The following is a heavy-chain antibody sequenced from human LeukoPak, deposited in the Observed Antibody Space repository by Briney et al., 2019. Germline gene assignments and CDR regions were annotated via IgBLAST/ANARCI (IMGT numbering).Heavy chain of an antibody. CDR3: ASKGKLHSSYYYLDV. D-gene: IGHD1-7*01. Sequence: SETLSLTCTVSGGSISSYYWSWIRQPPGKGLEWIGYMHYTGSTKYNPSLRGRVIMSVDTSKGQSSLRLSPVTAADTAVYYCASKGKLHSSYYYLDVWGIGTTVTVSS. V-gene: IGHV4-59*01. J-gene: IGHJ6*03. CDR2: MHYTGST. CDR1: GGSISSYY.